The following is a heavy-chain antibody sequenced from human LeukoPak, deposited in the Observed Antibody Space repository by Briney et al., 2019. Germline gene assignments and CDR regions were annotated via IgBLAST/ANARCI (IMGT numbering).Heavy chain of an antibody. D-gene: IGHD1-26*01. CDR3: ASYLGGTTGFDS. Sequence: PGGSLRLSCAASGFSFSTYWMSWVRQAPGRGLEWVANIKEDGSVKFYVDPAKGRFTVSRDNAKNSLYLQMSSLRAEDTAVYYCASYLGGTTGFDSWGQGTLVTVSS. V-gene: IGHV3-7*05. J-gene: IGHJ4*02. CDR1: GFSFSTYW. CDR2: IKEDGSVK.